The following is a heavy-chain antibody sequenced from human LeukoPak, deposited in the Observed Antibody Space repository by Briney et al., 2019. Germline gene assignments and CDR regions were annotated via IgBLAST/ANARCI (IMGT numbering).Heavy chain of an antibody. J-gene: IGHJ4*02. Sequence: GASVKVSCKASGYTFTNYGINWVRRAPGQGLEWMGWISAYNGNTNCAQKLQGRVTMTTDTSTSTAYMELRSLRSDDTAVYYCARAPHYHDSSGYYYFGSDYWGQGTLVTVSS. D-gene: IGHD3-22*01. V-gene: IGHV1-18*01. CDR1: GYTFTNYG. CDR3: ARAPHYHDSSGYYYFGSDY. CDR2: ISAYNGNT.